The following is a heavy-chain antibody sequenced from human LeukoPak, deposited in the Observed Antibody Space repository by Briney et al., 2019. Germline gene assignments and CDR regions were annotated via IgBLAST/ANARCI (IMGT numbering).Heavy chain of an antibody. V-gene: IGHV3-43D*03. J-gene: IGHJ4*02. CDR3: AKDISEGGSSWDY. D-gene: IGHD6-13*01. CDR2: ISWNGGST. CDR1: GFTFDDYA. Sequence: GGSLRLSCAASGFTFDDYAMHWVRQAPGKGLEWVSLISWNGGSTYYADSVKGRFTISRDNSKNSLYLQMNSLRAEDTALYYCAKDISEGGSSWDYWGQGTLVTVSS.